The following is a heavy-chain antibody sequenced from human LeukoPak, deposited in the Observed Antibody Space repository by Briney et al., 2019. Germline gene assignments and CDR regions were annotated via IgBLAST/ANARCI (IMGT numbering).Heavy chain of an antibody. V-gene: IGHV4-34*01. Sequence: SETLSLTCAVYGGSFSGYYWSWLRQPPGKGLEWIGEINHSGSTNYNPSLKSRVTISVDTSKNQFSLKLSSVTAADTAVYYCARVGTIDYYYGMDVWGQGTTVTVSS. J-gene: IGHJ6*02. CDR3: ARVGTIDYYYGMDV. CDR1: GGSFSGYY. D-gene: IGHD1-7*01. CDR2: INHSGST.